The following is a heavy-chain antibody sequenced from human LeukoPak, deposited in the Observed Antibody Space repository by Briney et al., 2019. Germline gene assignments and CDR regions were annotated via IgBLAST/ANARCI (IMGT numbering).Heavy chain of an antibody. V-gene: IGHV1-18*01. D-gene: IGHD3-10*01. CDR1: GYTLTNYG. Sequence: ASVKVSCKASGYTLTNYGISWVRQAPGQGLEWMGWISAHNGSTDYAQKFQDRVTMTTDTSTSTASMELRSLRSDDTAVYYCARDRPDYSGSGIHNWFDPWGQGTLVTVSS. CDR2: ISAHNGST. CDR3: ARDRPDYSGSGIHNWFDP. J-gene: IGHJ5*02.